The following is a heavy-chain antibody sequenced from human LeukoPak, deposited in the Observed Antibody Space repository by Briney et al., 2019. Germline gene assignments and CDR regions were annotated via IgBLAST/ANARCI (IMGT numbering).Heavy chain of an antibody. Sequence: SETLSLTCTVSGGSISSYYWSWIRQPPGKGLGWIGYIYTSGSTNYNPSLKSRVTISVDTSKNQFSLKLSSVTAADTAVYYCARPHYDFWSGYYTSPFAFDIWGQGTMVTVSS. D-gene: IGHD3-3*01. CDR2: IYTSGST. J-gene: IGHJ3*02. CDR3: ARPHYDFWSGYYTSPFAFDI. V-gene: IGHV4-4*09. CDR1: GGSISSYY.